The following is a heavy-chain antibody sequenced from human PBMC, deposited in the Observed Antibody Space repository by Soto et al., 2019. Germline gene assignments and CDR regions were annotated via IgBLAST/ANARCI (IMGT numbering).Heavy chain of an antibody. CDR1: GYTFTSYG. CDR2: ISAYNGNT. D-gene: IGHD6-19*01. J-gene: IGHJ3*02. CDR3: ARDKAVAGINDAFDI. Sequence: ASVKVSCKASGYTFTSYGISWVRQAPGQGLEWMGWISAYNGNTNYAQKLQGRVTMTTDTSTSTAYMELRSLRSDDTAVYYRARDKAVAGINDAFDIWGQGTMVTVSS. V-gene: IGHV1-18*01.